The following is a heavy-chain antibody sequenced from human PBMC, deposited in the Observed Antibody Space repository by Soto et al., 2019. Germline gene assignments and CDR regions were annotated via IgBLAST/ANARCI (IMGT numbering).Heavy chain of an antibody. Sequence: SETLSLTWSVSGGSRNTVGHSWTWIRQPPGKGLEWIGSIYHTGSTYYSKSLRSRLTMSVDTSKSQFSLRLSSVTAADTAGYYCACATGTLRSNNCDCCGQG. V-gene: IGHV4-31*02. CDR1: GGSRNTVGHS. CDR2: IYHTGST. D-gene: IGHD1-1*01. J-gene: IGHJ4*02. CDR3: ACATGTLRSNNCDC.